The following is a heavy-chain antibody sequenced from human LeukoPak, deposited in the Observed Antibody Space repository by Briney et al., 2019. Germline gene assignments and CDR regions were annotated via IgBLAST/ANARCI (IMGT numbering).Heavy chain of an antibody. D-gene: IGHD1-14*01. CDR1: GNTFTDYF. CDR2: VDPEDGKT. Sequence: ASVKVSCKVSGNTFTDYFLHWVQQAPGKGLEWMGLVDPEDGKTIYADRFQGRISITADTSTDTAYMELRRLRSADTAIYYCAPIRRTMSPDPYGMGVWGQGTTVSVSS. V-gene: IGHV1-69-2*01. J-gene: IGHJ6*02. CDR3: APIRRTMSPDPYGMGV.